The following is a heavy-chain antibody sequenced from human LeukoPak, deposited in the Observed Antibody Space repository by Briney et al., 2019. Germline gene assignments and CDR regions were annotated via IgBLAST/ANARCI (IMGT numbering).Heavy chain of an antibody. D-gene: IGHD5-18*01. CDR2: IYSGGST. Sequence: GGYLRLYCAASGFNDRSNYMSWAGQPQGKGLEWVSVIYSGGSTYYAVSVKGRFTISRDNSKNTLYLQINSLRAEDTAVYYCARDWTAMGPFWGQGTLVTVSS. V-gene: IGHV3-53*01. CDR3: ARDWTAMGPF. CDR1: GFNDRSNY. J-gene: IGHJ4*02.